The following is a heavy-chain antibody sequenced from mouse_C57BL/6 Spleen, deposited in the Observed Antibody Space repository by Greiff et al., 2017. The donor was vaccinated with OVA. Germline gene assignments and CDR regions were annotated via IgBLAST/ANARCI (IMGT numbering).Heavy chain of an antibody. J-gene: IGHJ4*01. Sequence: EVQRVESGPELVKPGVSVKISCKASGYSFTGYDMNWVKQSPAKSLEWIGEINPSTGGTTYNQKFKAKATLTVDKSSSTAYMQLKSLTSEDSAVSHCARGGVYRGSMDYWGQGTSVTVSS. D-gene: IGHD1-1*01. CDR2: INPSTGGT. CDR1: GYSFTGYD. V-gene: IGHV1-42*01. CDR3: ARGGVYRGSMDY.